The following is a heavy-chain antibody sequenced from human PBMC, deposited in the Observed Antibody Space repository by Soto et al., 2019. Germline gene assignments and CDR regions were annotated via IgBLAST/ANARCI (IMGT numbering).Heavy chain of an antibody. J-gene: IGHJ4*02. CDR3: ARARIVVSGTIVDF. Sequence: SETLSLTCTVSGYSVTSGSYWGWFRQPPEKGLEWIGGVYLSGHTYHNPSLMSRVTISIDTSKNQFSLKLTSVTAADTAVYYCARARIVVSGTIVDFWGLGTLVTVSS. CDR1: GYSVTSGSY. V-gene: IGHV4-38-2*02. D-gene: IGHD1-7*01. CDR2: VYLSGHT.